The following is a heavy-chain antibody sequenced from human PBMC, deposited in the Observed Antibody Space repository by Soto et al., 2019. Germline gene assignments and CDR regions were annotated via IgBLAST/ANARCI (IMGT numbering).Heavy chain of an antibody. D-gene: IGHD6-19*01. CDR2: ISSSSSYI. CDR3: AKARRSSGGRYSKGLKTPKELDAFDI. J-gene: IGHJ3*02. CDR1: GFTFSSYS. V-gene: IGHV3-21*01. Sequence: GGSLRLSCAASGFTFSSYSMNWVRQAPGKGLEWVSSISSSSSYIYYADSVKGRFTISRDNAKNSLYLQMNSLRAEDTAVYYCAKARRSSGGRYSKGLKTPKELDAFDIWGQGTMVTVSS.